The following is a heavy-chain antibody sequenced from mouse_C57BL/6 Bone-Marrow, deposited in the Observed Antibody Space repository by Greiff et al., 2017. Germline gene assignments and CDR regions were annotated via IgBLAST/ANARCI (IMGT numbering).Heavy chain of an antibody. D-gene: IGHD2-3*01. V-gene: IGHV14-4*01. CDR1: GFNIKDDY. CDR2: IDPEIGDT. CDR3: SSFDGNYFDF. J-gene: IGHJ2*01. Sequence: VQLQQSGAELVRPGASVKLSCTASGFNIKDDYIHWVKQRPEQGLEWIGWIDPEIGDTEYASKFQGTATITSDTSSNTAYLQLSSLNSEDTAVYYCSSFDGNYFDFWGQGTPLTVAS.